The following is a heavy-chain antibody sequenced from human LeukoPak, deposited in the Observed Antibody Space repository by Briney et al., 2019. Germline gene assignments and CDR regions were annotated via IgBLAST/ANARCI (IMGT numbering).Heavy chain of an antibody. D-gene: IGHD3-22*01. CDR3: AKYYYDSSGYYSYNWFDP. J-gene: IGHJ5*02. Sequence: GGSLRLSCAASGFTFSSYGMHWVRQAPGKGLEWVAFIRYDGSNKYYADSVKGRFTISRDNAKNSLYLQMNSLRAEDTAVYYCAKYYYDSSGYYSYNWFDPWGQGTLVTVSS. V-gene: IGHV3-30*02. CDR2: IRYDGSNK. CDR1: GFTFSSYG.